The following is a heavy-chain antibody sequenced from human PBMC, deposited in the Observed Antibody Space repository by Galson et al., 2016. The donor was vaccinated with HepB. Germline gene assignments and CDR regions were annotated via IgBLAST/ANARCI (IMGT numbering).Heavy chain of an antibody. CDR3: ATNLGYCSGGSCYLSGGMDV. D-gene: IGHD2-15*01. CDR2: IIPMFGTT. Sequence: SVKVSCKASGDTFNSYGFSWVRQAPGQGLEWMGVIIPMFGTTNYAQKFQGRVTITADESTSTAYMELSSLRSEDTAVYYCATNLGYCSGGSCYLSGGMDVWGQGTTVTVSS. V-gene: IGHV1-69*13. CDR1: GDTFNSYG. J-gene: IGHJ6*02.